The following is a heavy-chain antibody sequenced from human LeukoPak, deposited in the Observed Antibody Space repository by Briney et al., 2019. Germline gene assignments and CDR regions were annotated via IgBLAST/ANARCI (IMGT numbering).Heavy chain of an antibody. CDR3: AKYLGSSGWYLWDAFDI. D-gene: IGHD6-19*01. CDR1: GYTFTSYD. CDR2: MNPNSGNT. J-gene: IGHJ3*02. Sequence: ASVKVSCKASGYTFTSYDINWVRQATGQGLEWMGWMNPNSGNTGYAQKFQGRVTMTRNTSISTAYMELSSLRSEDTAVYYCAKYLGSSGWYLWDAFDIWGQGTMVTVSS. V-gene: IGHV1-8*01.